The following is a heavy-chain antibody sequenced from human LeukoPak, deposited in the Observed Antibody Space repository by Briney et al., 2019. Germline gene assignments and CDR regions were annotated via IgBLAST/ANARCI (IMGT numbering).Heavy chain of an antibody. CDR2: ISAYNGNT. J-gene: IGHJ5*02. D-gene: IGHD2-2*01. Sequence: ASVRVSCKASGYTFTSYGISWVRQAPGQGLEWMGWISAYNGNTSYAQKLQGRVTMTTDTSTSTAYMELRSLRSDDTAVYYCARTAECSSTSCPEGWFDPWGQGTLVTVSS. V-gene: IGHV1-18*01. CDR3: ARTAECSSTSCPEGWFDP. CDR1: GYTFTSYG.